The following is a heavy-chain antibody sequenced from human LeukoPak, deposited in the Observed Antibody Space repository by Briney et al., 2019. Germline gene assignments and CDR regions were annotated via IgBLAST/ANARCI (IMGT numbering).Heavy chain of an antibody. V-gene: IGHV1-69*13. CDR3: ARDLGAAGFATRLDS. D-gene: IGHD6-13*01. CDR1: GGTFSSYA. Sequence: SVKVSCKASGGTFSSYAISWVRQAPGQGLEWVGGLVPILETSNYAQTFQRRVTITADESATTAYLEMSSLRSNDTAVYYCARDLGAAGFATRLDSWGQGTLVTVSS. J-gene: IGHJ5*01. CDR2: LVPILETS.